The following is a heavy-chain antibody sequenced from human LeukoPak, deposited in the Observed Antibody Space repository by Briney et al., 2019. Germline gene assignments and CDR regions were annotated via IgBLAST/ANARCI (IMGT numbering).Heavy chain of an antibody. Sequence: PSETLSLTCTVSGGSISSSSYYWGWIRQPPGKGLEWIGRIYTSGSTNYNPSLKSRVTMSVDTSKNQFSLKLSSVTAADTAVYYCARAIWGKWFDPWGQGTLVTVSS. CDR2: IYTSGST. J-gene: IGHJ5*02. CDR1: GGSISSSSYY. CDR3: ARAIWGKWFDP. D-gene: IGHD3-16*01. V-gene: IGHV4-39*07.